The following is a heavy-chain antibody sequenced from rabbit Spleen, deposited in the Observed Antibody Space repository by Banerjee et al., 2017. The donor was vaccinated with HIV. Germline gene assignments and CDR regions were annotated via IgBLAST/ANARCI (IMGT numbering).Heavy chain of an antibody. V-gene: IGHV1S45*01. J-gene: IGHJ6*01. CDR3: ARDTGSSFSSYGMDL. D-gene: IGHD8-1*01. Sequence: QEQLTETGGGLIQPGGSLTLSCKASGFSFSSGYDMCWVRQAPGKGLEWIACIYAGTIGSTYSASWAKGRFSCSKTSSTTVTLQMTSLTAAATATYFCARDTGSSFSSYGMDLWGQGTLVTVS. CDR1: GFSFSSGYD. CDR2: IYAGTIGST.